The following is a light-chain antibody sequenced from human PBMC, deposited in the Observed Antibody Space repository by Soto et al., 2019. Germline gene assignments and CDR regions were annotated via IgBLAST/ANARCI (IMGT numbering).Light chain of an antibody. Sequence: EIVLTQSPGTLSLSPGERATLSCRASQSFSSTYLVWYQQKPGQAPRLLIYGATSRASGIPDRFSGSGSGTDFTLTISRLEPEDFEVYYCQQFGDSLTFGPGTKVDIK. CDR1: QSFSSTY. J-gene: IGKJ3*01. CDR2: GAT. V-gene: IGKV3-20*01. CDR3: QQFGDSLT.